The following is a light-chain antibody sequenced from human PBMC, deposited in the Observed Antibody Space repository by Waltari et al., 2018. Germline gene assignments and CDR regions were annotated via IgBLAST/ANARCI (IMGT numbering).Light chain of an antibody. J-gene: IGLJ3*02. CDR3: CSYAGRYTWV. V-gene: IGLV2-11*01. CDR2: DVD. Sequence: QTTLTQPRSVSGSPGQSVTISCTGSSSDVGSNNRVYWYQQPPGTAPKLIIHDVDKRPSGVPDRFSGSKSGNTASLTISGLQGEDEADYYCCSYAGRYTWVFGGGTKLTVL. CDR1: SSDVGSNNR.